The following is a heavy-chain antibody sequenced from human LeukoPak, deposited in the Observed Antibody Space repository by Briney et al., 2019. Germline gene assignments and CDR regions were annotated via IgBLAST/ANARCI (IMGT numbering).Heavy chain of an antibody. D-gene: IGHD6-6*01. CDR2: IYYSGST. V-gene: IGHV4-59*12. J-gene: IGHJ6*02. Sequence: SETLSLTCTVSGGSISSYYWSWIRQPPGKGLEWIGYIYYSGSTNYNPSLKSRVTISVDTSKNQFSLKLSSVTAADTAVYYCARGARALQAARPYYYYYGMDVWGQGTTVTVSS. CDR3: ARGARALQAARPYYYYYGMDV. CDR1: GGSISSYY.